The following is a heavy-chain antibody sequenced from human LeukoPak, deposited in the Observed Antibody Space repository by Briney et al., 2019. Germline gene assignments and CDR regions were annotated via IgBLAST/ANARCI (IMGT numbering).Heavy chain of an antibody. CDR2: IKSKTDGGTT. Sequence: GGSLRLSCAASGFTFSGSAMHWVRQAPGKGLEWVGRIKSKTDGGTTDYAAPVKGRFTISRDDSKNTLYLQMNSLKTEDTAVYYCTTDPSYGGNPTGDYWGQGTLVTVSS. CDR3: TTDPSYGGNPTGDY. D-gene: IGHD4-23*01. J-gene: IGHJ4*02. V-gene: IGHV3-15*01. CDR1: GFTFSGSA.